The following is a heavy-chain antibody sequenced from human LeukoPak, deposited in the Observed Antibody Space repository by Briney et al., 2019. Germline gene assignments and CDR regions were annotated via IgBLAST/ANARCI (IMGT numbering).Heavy chain of an antibody. J-gene: IGHJ5*02. V-gene: IGHV1-2*02. Sequence: EASVKVSCEAPRYTFTDFYFRWVRQAPGQGLEWMGWINSNSGDTNYVQNFQGRVTMTRDTAINSAYMELSTLRSDDTAVYYCATSIAALGSDGWFDPWGQGTLVTVSS. CDR1: RYTFTDFY. CDR2: INSNSGDT. CDR3: ATSIAALGSDGWFDP. D-gene: IGHD6-6*01.